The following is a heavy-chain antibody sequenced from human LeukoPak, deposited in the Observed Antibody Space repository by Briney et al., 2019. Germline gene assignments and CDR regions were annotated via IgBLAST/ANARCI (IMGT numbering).Heavy chain of an antibody. V-gene: IGHV4-30-2*01. Sequence: SQTLSLTCTVSGGSISSGGHSWSWIRQPPGKGLEWIGYIYHSGSGSTYYNPSLKSRVTISIDKSKNQFSLKLNSVTAADTAVYYCASLSRYCSSTSCYAGTVLLFDYWGQGTLVTVSS. J-gene: IGHJ4*02. CDR3: ASLSRYCSSTSCYAGTVLLFDY. CDR2: IYHSGSGST. CDR1: GGSISSGGHS. D-gene: IGHD2-2*01.